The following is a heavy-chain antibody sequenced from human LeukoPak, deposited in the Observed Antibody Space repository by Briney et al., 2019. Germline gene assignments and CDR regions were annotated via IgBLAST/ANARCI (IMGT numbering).Heavy chain of an antibody. V-gene: IGHV1-2*02. Sequence: GASVKVSCKASGYTFSSSYMHWVRQAPGQGLEWVGWINSKNGGSNYAQKFQGRVTMTRDRSISTAYMELSRLTSDDTAVYYCARASFWESPINWFAPWGQGTLVTVSS. CDR1: GYTFSSSY. CDR3: ARASFWESPINWFAP. D-gene: IGHD3-16*01. J-gene: IGHJ5*02. CDR2: INSKNGGS.